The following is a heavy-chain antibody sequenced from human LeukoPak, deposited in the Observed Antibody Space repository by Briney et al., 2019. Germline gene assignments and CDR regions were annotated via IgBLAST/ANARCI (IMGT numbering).Heavy chain of an antibody. V-gene: IGHV3-48*01. J-gene: IGHJ4*02. D-gene: IGHD3-22*01. CDR3: ARDLQSMTYYYDSSFDY. CDR2: ISSSSSTI. CDR1: GFTFSSYS. Sequence: GGSLRLSCAASGFTFSSYSMNWVRQAPGKGLEWVSYISSSSSTIYYADSVKGRFTIFRDNAKNSLYLQMNSLRAEDTAVYYCARDLQSMTYYYDSSFDYWGQGTLVTVSS.